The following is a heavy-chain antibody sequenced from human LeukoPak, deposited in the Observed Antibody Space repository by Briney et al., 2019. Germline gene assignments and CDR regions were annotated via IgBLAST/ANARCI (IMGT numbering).Heavy chain of an antibody. D-gene: IGHD3-9*01. J-gene: IGHJ4*02. Sequence: GGSLRLSCAASGFTFSSYWMHWVRQAPGKGLVWVSRINSDGSSTSYADSVKGRFTISRDNAKNSLYLQMNSLRAEDTAVYYCARDYYDILTGYYYFDYWGQGTLVTVSS. CDR2: INSDGSST. V-gene: IGHV3-74*01. CDR1: GFTFSSYW. CDR3: ARDYYDILTGYYYFDY.